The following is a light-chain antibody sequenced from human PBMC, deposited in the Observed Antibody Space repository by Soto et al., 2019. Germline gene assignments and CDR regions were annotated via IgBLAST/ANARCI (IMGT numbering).Light chain of an antibody. CDR1: QGINNF. CDR2: GSS. V-gene: IGKV1-27*01. J-gene: IGKJ1*01. Sequence: DIQMTQSSSSLSASVGDRVTITCRASQGINNFLAWYQQKPGKVPKLLIYGSSTVQSGVPSRFSGSGSGTDFTLTISSLQPEDVATYYCQKYDSDPRTFGQGTKVEIK. CDR3: QKYDSDPRT.